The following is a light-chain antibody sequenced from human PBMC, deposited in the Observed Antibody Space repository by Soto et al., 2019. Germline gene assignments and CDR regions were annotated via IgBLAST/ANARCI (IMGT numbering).Light chain of an antibody. Sequence: QSALTQLPSASGCPGQSVTISCSGTSSDVGAYDYISWYQQHPGKAPKLIIYEVSKRPSGVPDRFSGSRSDNTASLTVSGLQADDEGDYYCSAFAASNTVLFGGGTAQTVL. V-gene: IGLV2-8*01. CDR2: EVS. CDR3: SAFAASNTVL. CDR1: SSDVGAYDY. J-gene: IGLJ2*01.